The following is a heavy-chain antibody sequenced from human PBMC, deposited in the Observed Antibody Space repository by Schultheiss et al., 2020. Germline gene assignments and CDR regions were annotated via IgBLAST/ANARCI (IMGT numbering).Heavy chain of an antibody. J-gene: IGHJ5*02. Sequence: SETLSLTCAVYGGSFSGHYWSWIRQPPGKGLEWIGSIYYSGSTYYNPSLKSRVTISVDTSKNQFSLKLSSVTAADTAVYYCARLMEGGWFDPWGQGTLVTVSS. CDR1: GGSFSGHY. CDR2: IYYSGST. CDR3: ARLMEGGWFDP. D-gene: IGHD2-8*01. V-gene: IGHV4-34*01.